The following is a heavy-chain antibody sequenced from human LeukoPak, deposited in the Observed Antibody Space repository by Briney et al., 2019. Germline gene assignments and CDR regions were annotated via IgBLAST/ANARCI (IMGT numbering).Heavy chain of an antibody. CDR2: ISGDGGST. Sequence: GGSLRLSCAASGFTFDDYAMHWVRQAPGKGLEWVSLISGDGGSTYYADSVKGRFTISRDNSKNSLYLQMNSLRTEDTALYYWAKDIGGGSSTILWGQGTLVTVSS. CDR1: GFTFDDYA. D-gene: IGHD3-3*01. CDR3: AKDIGGGSSTIL. V-gene: IGHV3-43*02. J-gene: IGHJ4*02.